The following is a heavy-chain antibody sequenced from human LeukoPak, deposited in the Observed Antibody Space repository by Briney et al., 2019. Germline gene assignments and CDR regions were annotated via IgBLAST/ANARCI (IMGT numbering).Heavy chain of an antibody. CDR3: ARGWYQYYFDS. CDR2: ISSSGSAI. V-gene: IGHV3-48*03. J-gene: IGHJ4*02. CDR1: GFTLSSHE. Sequence: GGSLRLSCAASGFTLSSHEMNWVRQAPGKGLEWVSYISSSGSAIYYADSVKGRFTISRDNAKNSLYLQMNSLRAEDTVVYYCARGWYQYYFDSWGRGTLVTVSS. D-gene: IGHD2-15*01.